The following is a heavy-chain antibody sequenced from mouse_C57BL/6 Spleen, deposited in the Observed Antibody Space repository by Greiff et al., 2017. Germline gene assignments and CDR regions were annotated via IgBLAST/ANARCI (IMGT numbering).Heavy chain of an antibody. CDR2: IYPSDSET. CDR1: GYTFTSYW. J-gene: IGHJ2*01. CDR3: AREGRSYYFDY. Sequence: VQLQQPGAELVRPGSSVTLSCKASGYTFTSYWMDWVKQRPGQGLEWIGNIYPSDSETHYNQKFKDKATLTVDKSSSTAYMQLSSLTSEDSAVYDCAREGRSYYFDYWGQGTTLTVSS. V-gene: IGHV1-61*01.